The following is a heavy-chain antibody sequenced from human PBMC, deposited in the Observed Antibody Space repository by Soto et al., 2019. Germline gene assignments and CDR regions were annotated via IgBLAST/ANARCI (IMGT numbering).Heavy chain of an antibody. CDR1: GFTFSSYA. CDR2: ISGSGGST. Sequence: EVQLLESGGGLVQPGGSLRLSCAASGFTFSSYAMSWDRQAPGKGLEWVSAISGSGGSTYYADSVKGRFTISRDNSKNTLDLQMNSLRAEDTAVYYCANAEVQWLGGNGMDVCGQGTTVTVSS. V-gene: IGHV3-23*01. J-gene: IGHJ6*02. D-gene: IGHD6-19*01. CDR3: ANAEVQWLGGNGMDV.